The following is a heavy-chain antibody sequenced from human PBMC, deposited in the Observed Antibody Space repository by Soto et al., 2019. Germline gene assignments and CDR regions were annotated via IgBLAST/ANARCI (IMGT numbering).Heavy chain of an antibody. CDR1: GYTFTSYG. D-gene: IGHD3-22*01. Sequence: ASVKVPCKASGYTFTSYGISWVRQAPGQGLEWMGWISAYNGNTNYAQKLQGRVTMTTATSTNTVFLELRSLKSDDTAIYYCARDRLRGYDSSGFYSWGQGTMVTVSS. CDR2: ISAYNGNT. J-gene: IGHJ4*02. CDR3: ARDRLRGYDSSGFYS. V-gene: IGHV1-18*01.